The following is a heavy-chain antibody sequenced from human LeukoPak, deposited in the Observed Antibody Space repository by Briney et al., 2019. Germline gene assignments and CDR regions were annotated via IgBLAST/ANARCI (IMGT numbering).Heavy chain of an antibody. CDR3: ARLPVGCSSGAFDI. D-gene: IGHD2-2*01. Sequence: GESLKISCKGSGYSFTSYWISWVRQMPGKGLEWMGRIDPSDSYTNYSPSFQGHVTISADKSISPAYLQWNTLKASETAMYYCARLPVGCSSGAFDIWGQGTMVTVSS. V-gene: IGHV5-10-1*01. J-gene: IGHJ3*02. CDR1: GYSFTSYW. CDR2: IDPSDSYT.